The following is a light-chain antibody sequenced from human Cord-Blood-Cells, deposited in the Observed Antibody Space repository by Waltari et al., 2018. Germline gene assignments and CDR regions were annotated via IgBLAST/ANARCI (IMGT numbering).Light chain of an antibody. V-gene: IGLV2-23*02. Sequence: QSALTQPASVSGSPGQSITISCTGTSSDVGSYNLVSWYQQHPGKAPKPMFYEFSKRPSGVSNRCSGSKSGNTASLTISGLQAEDEADYYCCSYAGSSTFYVFGTGTKVTVL. CDR2: EFS. J-gene: IGLJ1*01. CDR3: CSYAGSSTFYV. CDR1: SSDVGSYNL.